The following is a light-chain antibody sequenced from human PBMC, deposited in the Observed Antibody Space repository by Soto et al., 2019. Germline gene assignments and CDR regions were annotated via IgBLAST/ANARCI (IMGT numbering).Light chain of an antibody. CDR1: QSVSSSY. V-gene: IGKV3-20*01. J-gene: IGKJ5*01. CDR2: GAS. CDR3: QQYGSSIT. Sequence: EIALTQSPGTLSWSPGERATLSCRASQSVSSSYLAWYQQKPGQAPRLPIYGASSRATGIPDRFSGSGSGTDFTLTISRLEPEDFAVYYCQQYGSSITFGQGTRLEIK.